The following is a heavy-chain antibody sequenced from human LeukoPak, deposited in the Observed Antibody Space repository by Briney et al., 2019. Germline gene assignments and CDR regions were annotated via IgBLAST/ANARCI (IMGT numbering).Heavy chain of an antibody. CDR1: GFTFSSYG. CDR2: ISYDGSHK. CDR3: ASPYYDSSGYSGGFHY. J-gene: IGHJ4*02. V-gene: IGHV3-30*03. Sequence: GGSLRLSCAASGFTFSSYGMHWVRQAPGKGLEWVAIISYDGSHKYYADSVKGRFTISRDNSKNRLYLQMNRLRNYDTAVYFCASPYYDSSGYSGGFHYWGQGTLVTVSS. D-gene: IGHD3-22*01.